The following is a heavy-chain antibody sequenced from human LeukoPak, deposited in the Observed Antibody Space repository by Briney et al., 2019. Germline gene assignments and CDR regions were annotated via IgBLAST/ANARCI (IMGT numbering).Heavy chain of an antibody. Sequence: PSETLSLTCTVSGGSISSGDYYWSWIRQPPGKGLEWIGYIYHSGSTYYNPSLKSRVTISVDTSKNQFSLKLSSVTAADTAVYYCAREVLQLRGYYFDYWGQGTLVTVSS. CDR2: IYHSGST. J-gene: IGHJ4*02. D-gene: IGHD5-24*01. CDR3: AREVLQLRGYYFDY. CDR1: GGSISSGDYY. V-gene: IGHV4-30-4*01.